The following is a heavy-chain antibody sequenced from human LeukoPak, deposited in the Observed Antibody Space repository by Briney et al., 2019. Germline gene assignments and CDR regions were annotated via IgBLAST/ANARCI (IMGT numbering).Heavy chain of an antibody. CDR3: AREGYCSGGSCYYWYFDL. V-gene: IGHV3-33*01. J-gene: IGHJ2*01. D-gene: IGHD2-15*01. CDR1: GFTFSSYG. CDR2: IWYDGSNK. Sequence: GGSLRLSCAASGFTFSSYGMHWVRQAPGKGLEWVAVIWYDGSNKYYADSVKVRFTISRDNSKNTLYLQMNSLRAEDTAVYYCAREGYCSGGSCYYWYFDLWGRGTLVTVSS.